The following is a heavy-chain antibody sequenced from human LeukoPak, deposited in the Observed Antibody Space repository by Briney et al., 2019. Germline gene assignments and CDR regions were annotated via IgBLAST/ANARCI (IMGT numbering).Heavy chain of an antibody. CDR3: ARDGRGEIMVRGVTTHFDY. CDR2: ISSSSSII. CDR1: GFTFSSYS. Sequence: QPGGSLRLSCAASGFTFSSYSMNWVRQAPGKGLEWVLYISSSSSIIYYADSVKGRFTISRDNAKNSLYLQMNSLRDEDTAVYYCARDGRGEIMVRGVTTHFDYWGQGTLVTVSS. J-gene: IGHJ4*02. V-gene: IGHV3-48*02. D-gene: IGHD3-10*01.